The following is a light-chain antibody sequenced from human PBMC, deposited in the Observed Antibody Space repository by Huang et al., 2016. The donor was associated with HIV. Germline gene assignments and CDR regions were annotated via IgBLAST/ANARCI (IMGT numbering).Light chain of an antibody. V-gene: IGKV3-20*01. CDR3: QQYGTSPYT. Sequence: EIVLTQSPGTLSLSPGESAILSCRASQIINSNYLAWYQQKRDQAPRLLIYGASNRATGIPDRFSASGSGTEFTLTVSRLAPEDFAVYYCQQYGTSPYTFGQGTQLEI. J-gene: IGKJ2*01. CDR1: QIINSNY. CDR2: GAS.